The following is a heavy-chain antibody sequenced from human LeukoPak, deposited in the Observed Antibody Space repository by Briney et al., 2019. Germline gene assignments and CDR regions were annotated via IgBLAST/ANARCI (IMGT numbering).Heavy chain of an antibody. CDR1: GFTFSSYA. J-gene: IGHJ6*03. CDR3: ARVARGDYYYYYMDV. V-gene: IGHV3-30*04. Sequence: GGSLRLSCAASGFTFSSYAMHWVRQAPGKGLEWVTAISYDGSNKYYADSVKGRFTISRDNAKNTLYLQMNSLRAEDTALYYCARVARGDYYYYYMDVWGKGTTVTVSS. CDR2: ISYDGSNK. D-gene: IGHD3-10*01.